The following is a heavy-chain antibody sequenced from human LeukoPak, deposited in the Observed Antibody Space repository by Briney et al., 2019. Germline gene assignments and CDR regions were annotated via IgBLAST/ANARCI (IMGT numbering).Heavy chain of an antibody. V-gene: IGHV3-23*01. CDR3: AKDPTYYDFWSGYPPNDY. J-gene: IGHJ4*02. CDR2: ISGSGGST. CDR1: GFTFSSYA. Sequence: PGGSLRLSCAASGFTFSSYAMSWVRQAPGKGLGWVSAISGSGGSTYYADSVKGRFTISRDNSKNTLYLQMNSLRAEDTAVYYCAKDPTYYDFWSGYPPNDYWGQGTLVTVSS. D-gene: IGHD3-3*01.